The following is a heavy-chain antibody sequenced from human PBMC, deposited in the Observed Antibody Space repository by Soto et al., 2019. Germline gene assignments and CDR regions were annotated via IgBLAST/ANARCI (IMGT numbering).Heavy chain of an antibody. J-gene: IGHJ4*02. D-gene: IGHD3-16*02. V-gene: IGHV4-34*01. CDR2: INHSGST. CDR1: GGSLSGYY. Sequence: KTSETLSLTCAVYGGSLSGYYWSWIRQPPGKGLEWIGEINHSGSTNYNPSLKSRVTISVDTSKNQFSLKLSSVTAADTAVYYCARGKLSDYVWGSYRFHFDYWGQGTVVTVSS. CDR3: ARGKLSDYVWGSYRFHFDY.